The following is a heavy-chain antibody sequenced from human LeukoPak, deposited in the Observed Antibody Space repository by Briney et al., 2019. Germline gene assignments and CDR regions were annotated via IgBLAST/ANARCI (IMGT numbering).Heavy chain of an antibody. CDR2: IKQDGSEK. CDR1: GFTFSSYW. Sequence: GGSLRLSCAASGFTFSSYWMSWVRQAPGKGLEWVANIKQDGSEKYYVDSVKGRFTISRDNSKNTLYLQMNSLRAEDTAVYYCAKDSMRYCSSTSCLGRLDPWGQGTLVTVSS. CDR3: AKDSMRYCSSTSCLGRLDP. V-gene: IGHV3-7*01. D-gene: IGHD2-2*01. J-gene: IGHJ5*02.